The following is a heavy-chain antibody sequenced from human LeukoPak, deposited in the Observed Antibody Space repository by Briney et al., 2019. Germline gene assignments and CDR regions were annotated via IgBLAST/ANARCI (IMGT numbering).Heavy chain of an antibody. CDR2: IYSGGST. D-gene: IGHD1-26*01. J-gene: IGHJ4*02. V-gene: IGHV3-53*01. CDR3: ARVQVGATLDY. CDR1: GFTVGNNY. Sequence: GGSLRLSCAASGFTVGNNYMSWVRQAPGKGLEWVSVIYSGGSTYYADSVKGRFTIPRDNSKNTLYLQMNSLRAEDTAVYYCARVQVGATLDYWGQGTLVTVSS.